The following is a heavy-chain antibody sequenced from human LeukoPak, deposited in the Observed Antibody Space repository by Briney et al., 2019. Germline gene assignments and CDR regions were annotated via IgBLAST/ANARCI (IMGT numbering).Heavy chain of an antibody. D-gene: IGHD3-22*01. V-gene: IGHV1-69*13. CDR1: GGTFSSYA. Sequence: GASVKVSCKASGGTFSSYAISWVRQALGQGLEWMGGIIPIFGTANYAQKFQGRVTITADESTSPTYMDLSSLRSEDTAVYSCAIFSSGYSDLYYYYGMDVWGQGTTVTVSS. J-gene: IGHJ6*02. CDR2: IIPIFGTA. CDR3: AIFSSGYSDLYYYYGMDV.